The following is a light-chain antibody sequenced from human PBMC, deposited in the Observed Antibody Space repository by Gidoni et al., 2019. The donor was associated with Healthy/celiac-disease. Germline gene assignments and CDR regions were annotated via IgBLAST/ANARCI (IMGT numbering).Light chain of an antibody. J-gene: IGKJ4*01. CDR2: DAS. CDR1: QDISNY. CDR3: QQYDNLPRT. Sequence: DSQMTQSPSSLSASVGDRVTITCQASQDISNYLNWYQQKPGKAPKLLIYDASNLETGVPSRFSGSGSGTDFTFTISSLQPEDIATYYCQQYDNLPRTFXGXTKVEIK. V-gene: IGKV1-33*01.